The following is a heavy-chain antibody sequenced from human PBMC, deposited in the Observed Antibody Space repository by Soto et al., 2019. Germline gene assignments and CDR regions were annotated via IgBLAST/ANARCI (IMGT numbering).Heavy chain of an antibody. CDR2: INPNSGGT. CDR1: GYTFTGYY. Sequence: ASVKVSCKASGYTFTGYYMHWVRQAPGQGLEWMGWINPNSGGTNYAQKFQGWVTMTRDTSISTAYMELSSLRAEDTAVYYCARPTYYYDSSGPPAYWGQGTLVTVSS. J-gene: IGHJ4*02. V-gene: IGHV1-2*04. D-gene: IGHD3-22*01. CDR3: ARPTYYYDSSGPPAY.